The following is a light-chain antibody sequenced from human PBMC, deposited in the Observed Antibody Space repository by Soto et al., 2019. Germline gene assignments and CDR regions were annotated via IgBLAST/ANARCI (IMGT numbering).Light chain of an antibody. Sequence: SSELTQPPSVSVAPGKTARITCGGNNIGSKSVHWYQQKPGQAPVLVIYYDSDRPSGIPERFSGSNSGNTATLTISRVEAGDEADYYCQVWDSSSDQALFGGGTKLTVL. CDR1: NIGSKS. V-gene: IGLV3-21*04. J-gene: IGLJ2*01. CDR3: QVWDSSSDQAL. CDR2: YDS.